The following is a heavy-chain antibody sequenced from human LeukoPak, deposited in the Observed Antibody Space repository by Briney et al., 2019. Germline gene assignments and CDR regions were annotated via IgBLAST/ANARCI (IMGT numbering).Heavy chain of an antibody. V-gene: IGHV1-69*05. CDR1: GGTFSRYA. CDR3: ARVNDFLSGNYYMDV. Sequence: ASVKVSCKASGGTFSRYAISWVRQAPGQGLEWMGGIIPIFGTANYAQKFQGRVTITTDESTSTAYMELSSLRSEDTAVYYCARVNDFLSGNYYMDVWGKGTTVTVSS. CDR2: IIPIFGTA. D-gene: IGHD3-3*01. J-gene: IGHJ6*03.